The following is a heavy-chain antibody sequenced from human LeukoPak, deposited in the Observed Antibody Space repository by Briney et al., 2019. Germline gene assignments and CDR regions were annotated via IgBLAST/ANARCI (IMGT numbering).Heavy chain of an antibody. V-gene: IGHV3-23*01. Sequence: PGGSLRLSCAASGFTFSSYAMSWVRQAPGKGLEWVSVVSGSGGSTSYVDSVKGRFTISRDNSKNTLYLQMNNARVDDTAVYYCAKEVGYGSPYFDYWGQGTLVTVSS. CDR2: VSGSGGST. D-gene: IGHD5-12*01. CDR1: GFTFSSYA. J-gene: IGHJ4*02. CDR3: AKEVGYGSPYFDY.